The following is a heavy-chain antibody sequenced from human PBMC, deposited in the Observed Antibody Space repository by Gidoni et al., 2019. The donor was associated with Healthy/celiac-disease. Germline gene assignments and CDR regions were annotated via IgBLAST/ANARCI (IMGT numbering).Heavy chain of an antibody. J-gene: IGHJ4*02. CDR3: AGYDSSGTKGGDY. V-gene: IGHV3-48*03. CDR2: ISSSGSTI. D-gene: IGHD3-22*01. Sequence: EVQLVESGGGLVQPGGSLRLSCAAAGCTVSSYEMNWVRQAPGKGLEWVSYISSSGSTIYYADSVKGRFTISRDNANNSLYLQMNSLRAEDTAVYYCAGYDSSGTKGGDYWGQGTLVTVSS. CDR1: GCTVSSYE.